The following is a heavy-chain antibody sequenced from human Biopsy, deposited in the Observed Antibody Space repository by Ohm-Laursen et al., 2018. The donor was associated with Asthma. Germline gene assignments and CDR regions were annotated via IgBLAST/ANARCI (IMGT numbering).Heavy chain of an antibody. V-gene: IGHV4-31*03. J-gene: IGHJ4*02. CDR1: GGSISSGGYY. D-gene: IGHD7-27*01. CDR3: ARWGSFGFDY. CDR2: IYYSGST. Sequence: SQTLSLTCTVSGGSISSGGYYWSWIRQHPGKGLEWIGYIYYSGSTYYNPSLKSRVTISVDTSKNQFSLNLSSVTAVDTAVYYCARWGSFGFDYWGQGTLVTVSS.